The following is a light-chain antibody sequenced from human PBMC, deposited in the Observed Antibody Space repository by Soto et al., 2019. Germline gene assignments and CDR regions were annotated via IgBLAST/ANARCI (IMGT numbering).Light chain of an antibody. CDR1: QSVSSSY. V-gene: IGKV3-20*01. Sequence: EIVLTQSPGTLSLSPGERATLSCRASQSVSSSYLAWYQQKPGQAPRLLIYGASSRATGIPDRFSGSGSGTDFTLTISRLEPEDFAVYYCQQYGSSPPFSSTFGQGTKLEIK. J-gene: IGKJ2*01. CDR2: GAS. CDR3: QQYGSSPPFSST.